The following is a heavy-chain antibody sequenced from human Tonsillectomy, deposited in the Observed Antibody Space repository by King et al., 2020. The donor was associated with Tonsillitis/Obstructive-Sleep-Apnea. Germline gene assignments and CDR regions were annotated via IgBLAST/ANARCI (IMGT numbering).Heavy chain of an antibody. CDR1: GFTFSSYA. V-gene: IGHV3-30*01. CDR3: ARDVADIVVLPAARGRFYYYYMDV. Sequence: VQLVESGGGVVQPGRSLRLSCAASGFTFSSYAMHWVRQAPGKGLEWVAVISYDGSNKYYADSVKGRFTISRDNSKNTLYLQMNSLRAEDTAVYYCARDVADIVVLPAARGRFYYYYMDVWGKGATVTVSS. D-gene: IGHD2-2*01. CDR2: ISYDGSNK. J-gene: IGHJ6*03.